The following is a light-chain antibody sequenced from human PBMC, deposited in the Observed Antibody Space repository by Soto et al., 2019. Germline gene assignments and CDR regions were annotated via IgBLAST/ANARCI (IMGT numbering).Light chain of an antibody. V-gene: IGLV2-14*01. CDR2: EVS. CDR1: SSDVDTYKY. J-gene: IGLJ2*01. CDR3: CSYAGSTTRVQ. Sequence: QPVLTQPASVSGSPGQSITISCTGTSSDVDTYKYVSWYQQHPGKAPKLMIYEVSYRPSGVSDRFSGSKSGNTASLTISGLQAEDEADYYCCSYAGSTTRVQFGGGTKLTVL.